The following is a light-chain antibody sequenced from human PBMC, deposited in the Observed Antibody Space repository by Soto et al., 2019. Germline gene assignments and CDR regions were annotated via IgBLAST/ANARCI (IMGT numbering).Light chain of an antibody. J-gene: IGKJ1*01. CDR2: KAS. CDR3: HQHYSYWT. V-gene: IGKV1-5*03. Sequence: DIQMTQSPSTLSASVGDRVTITCRASQSIRGWLAWYQQKPGKAPKLLIYKASSLESGVPSRFSGSGSGTEFTLTISSLQPDDLATDYCHQHYSYWTLGKGTRVEIK. CDR1: QSIRGW.